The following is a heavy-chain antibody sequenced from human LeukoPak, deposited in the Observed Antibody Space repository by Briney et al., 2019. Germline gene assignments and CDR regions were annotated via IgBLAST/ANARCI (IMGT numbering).Heavy chain of an antibody. CDR3: ARETTLTGYSSGLGFNY. J-gene: IGHJ4*02. CDR1: GGSISSRSYY. Sequence: SETLSLTCTVSGGSISSRSYYWGWIRQPPGKGLEWIGSIYYKGNTYLNPSLKSRVTISEDTSKNQFSLKLNSVTAADTAVYYCARETTLTGYSSGLGFNYWGQGTLVTVSS. CDR2: IYYKGNT. V-gene: IGHV4-39*07. D-gene: IGHD6-19*01.